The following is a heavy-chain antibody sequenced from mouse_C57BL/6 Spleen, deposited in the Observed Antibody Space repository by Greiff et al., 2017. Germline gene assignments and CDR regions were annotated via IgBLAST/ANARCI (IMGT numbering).Heavy chain of an antibody. CDR2: IDPEDGET. V-gene: IGHV14-2*01. Sequence: VQLQQSGAELVKPGASVKLSCTASGFNIKDYYMHWVKQRTEQGLAWIGRIDPEDGETKYAPKFQGKATITADTSSNTADLQLSSLTSEDTAVYYCARGVTAEHYYAMDCWGQGTSVTVSS. CDR1: GFNIKDYY. D-gene: IGHD2-2*01. CDR3: ARGVTAEHYYAMDC. J-gene: IGHJ4*01.